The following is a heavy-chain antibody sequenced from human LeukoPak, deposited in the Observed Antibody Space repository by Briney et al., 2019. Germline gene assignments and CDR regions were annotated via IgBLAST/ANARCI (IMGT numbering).Heavy chain of an antibody. D-gene: IGHD1-26*01. V-gene: IGHV4-59*04. CDR2: ICHSGISGNT. CDR3: AREVGPVTSHRIDS. Sequence: SETLSLTCTVSGDSISSACWSWSRQPPGKGLEWIGSICHSGISGNTYYNPSLRSRVTISLDTPKNQFSLKLSSVTAADTAVYSCAREVGPVTSHRIDSWGQGSLVTVSS. J-gene: IGHJ4*02. CDR1: GDSISSAC.